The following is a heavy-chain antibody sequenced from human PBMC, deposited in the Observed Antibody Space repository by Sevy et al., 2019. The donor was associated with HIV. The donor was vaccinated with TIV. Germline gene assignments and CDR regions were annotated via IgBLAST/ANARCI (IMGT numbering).Heavy chain of an antibody. V-gene: IGHV4-30-2*01. Sequence: SETLSLTCAVSGGSISTGGFSWNWIRQPPGKGLEWIGHIYRTGNTYYNPSLGSRVSISVDRSKNQFSLKLSSVTAADTAVYYCVRGPSYGYASYGFDVWGQGTMVTVSS. CDR1: GGSISTGGFS. CDR2: IYRTGNT. D-gene: IGHD5-18*01. CDR3: VRGPSYGYASYGFDV. J-gene: IGHJ3*01.